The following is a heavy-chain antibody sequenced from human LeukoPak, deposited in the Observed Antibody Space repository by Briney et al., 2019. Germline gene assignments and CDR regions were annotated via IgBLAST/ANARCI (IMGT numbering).Heavy chain of an antibody. CDR2: IKQDGSEK. CDR3: ARGARYGDYGN. J-gene: IGHJ4*02. D-gene: IGHD4-17*01. Sequence: GSLRLSCAASGFTFSSYWMSWVRQAPGKGLEWVANIKQDGSEKYYVDSVKGRFTISRDNAKNSLYLQMNSLRAEDMAVYYCARGARYGDYGNWGQGTLVTVSS. CDR1: GFTFSSYW. V-gene: IGHV3-7*01.